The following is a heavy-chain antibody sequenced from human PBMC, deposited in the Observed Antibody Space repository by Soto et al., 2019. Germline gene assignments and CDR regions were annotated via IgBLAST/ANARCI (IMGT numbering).Heavy chain of an antibody. Sequence: SETLSLTCTVSGGSISSGGYYWRWIRQHPGKGLEWIGYIYYSGSTYYNPSLKSRVTISVDTSKSQFSLKLSSVTAADTAVYYCARGRVGSAMPLNWFEPWGQGSVVTLSS. CDR2: IYYSGST. CDR3: ARGRVGSAMPLNWFEP. V-gene: IGHV4-31*03. CDR1: GGSISSGGYY. J-gene: IGHJ5*02. D-gene: IGHD2-2*01.